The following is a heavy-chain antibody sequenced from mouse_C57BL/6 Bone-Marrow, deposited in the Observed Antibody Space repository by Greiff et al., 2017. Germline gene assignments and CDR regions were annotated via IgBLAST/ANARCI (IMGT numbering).Heavy chain of an antibody. J-gene: IGHJ1*03. CDR3: ENYGWYFDV. CDR1: GYTFTSYD. CDR2: IYPRDGST. Sequence: QVQLKQSGPELVKPGASVKLSCKASGYTFTSYDINWVKQRPGQGLEWIGWIYPRDGSTKYNEKFKGKATLTVDTSSSTAYMELHSLTSEDSAVYFCENYGWYFDVWGTGTTVTVSS. V-gene: IGHV1-85*01. D-gene: IGHD1-1*01.